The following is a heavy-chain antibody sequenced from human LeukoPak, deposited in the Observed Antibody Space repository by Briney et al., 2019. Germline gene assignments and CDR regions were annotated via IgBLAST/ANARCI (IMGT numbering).Heavy chain of an antibody. CDR3: NTGYNEAEVTKNY. CDR1: GFTFSHAW. J-gene: IGHJ4*02. Sequence: GGSLRLSCEGSGFTFSHAWMSWVRQVPGKGLEWVGRIKTKSEGVTTDYAAFVKDRFIISRDDSKNTLYLQINGLKTEDTAIYYCNTGYNEAEVTKNYWGQGTLVTVSS. V-gene: IGHV3-15*01. D-gene: IGHD2-2*02. CDR2: IKTKSEGVTT.